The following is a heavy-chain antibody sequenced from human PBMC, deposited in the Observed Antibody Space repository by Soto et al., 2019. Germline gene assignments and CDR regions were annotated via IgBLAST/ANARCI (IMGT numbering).Heavy chain of an antibody. Sequence: QLQLQESGPGLVKPSETLSLTCTVSGVSISSSSYYWGWIRQPPGKGLEWIGSIYYSGSTHYNPSLKSRVTISVATSKNQFSLKLSSVTAADTAVYYCASLRVGATADYWGQGTLVTVSS. J-gene: IGHJ4*02. CDR3: ASLRVGATADY. D-gene: IGHD1-26*01. CDR2: IYYSGST. V-gene: IGHV4-39*01. CDR1: GVSISSSSYY.